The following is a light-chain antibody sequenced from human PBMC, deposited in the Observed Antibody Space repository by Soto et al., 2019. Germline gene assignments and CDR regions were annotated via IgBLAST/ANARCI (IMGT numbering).Light chain of an antibody. CDR1: STDIGGYNY. CDR3: SSYKRSNTWV. J-gene: IGLJ2*01. CDR2: EVS. V-gene: IGLV2-14*01. Sequence: QSALTQPASVSGSPGQSITISCTGTSTDIGGYNYVSWYQQHPGKAPKLIIFEVSGRPSGVSNRFSGSKSANTASLTISGLQAEDEAGYYCSSYKRSNTWVFGGGTKLTVL.